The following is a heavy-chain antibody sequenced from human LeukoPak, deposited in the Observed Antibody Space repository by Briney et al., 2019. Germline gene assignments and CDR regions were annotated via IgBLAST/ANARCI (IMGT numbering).Heavy chain of an antibody. CDR2: ISGSGGST. Sequence: GGSLRLSCAASGFTFSSYAMSWVRQAPGKGLEWVSAISGSGGSTYYADSVKGRFTISRDNSKNTLYLQMNSLIAEDTAVYYCAKDPAAMITFGGVIDYWGQGTLVTVSS. CDR1: GFTFSSYA. V-gene: IGHV3-23*01. D-gene: IGHD3-16*01. CDR3: AKDPAAMITFGGVIDY. J-gene: IGHJ4*02.